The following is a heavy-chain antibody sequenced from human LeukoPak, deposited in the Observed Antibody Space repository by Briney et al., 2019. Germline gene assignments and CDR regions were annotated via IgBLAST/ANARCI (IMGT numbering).Heavy chain of an antibody. CDR1: GFTFSSYG. CDR2: IWYDGSNK. D-gene: IGHD6-13*01. CDR3: ASMGSSWYSDY. Sequence: GGSLRLSCAASGFTFSSYGMHWVRQAPGKGLEWVAVIWYDGSNKYYADSVKGRFTISRDNSKNTLYLQMNSLRAEDTAVYYCASMGSSWYSDYWGQGTLVTVSS. V-gene: IGHV3-33*01. J-gene: IGHJ4*02.